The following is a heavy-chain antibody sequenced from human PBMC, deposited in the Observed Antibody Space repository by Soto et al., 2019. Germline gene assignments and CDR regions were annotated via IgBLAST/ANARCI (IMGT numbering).Heavy chain of an antibody. J-gene: IGHJ4*02. CDR1: GFAFDDYT. CDR3: ARGREWRIDY. D-gene: IGHD2-8*01. Sequence: EVQLVESGGVVVQPGGSLRLSCAASGFAFDDYTMLWIRQAPGKGLEWVSLISWDGSSSYYADSVKGRFTISKDNSRNSLYLQVNSLRSEDTAFYYCARGREWRIDYWGQGTLVTVSS. CDR2: ISWDGSSS. V-gene: IGHV3-43*01.